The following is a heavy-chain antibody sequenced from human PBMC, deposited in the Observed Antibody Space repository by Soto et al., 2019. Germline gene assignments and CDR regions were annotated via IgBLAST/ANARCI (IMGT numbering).Heavy chain of an antibody. V-gene: IGHV3-23*01. J-gene: IGHJ3*02. Sequence: EVQVLESGGGLVQPGGSLRLSCEGSGFTVSSHAMTWIRQAPGKGPEWVSTITADGGTYYADSVKGRFAMSRDTSESTXXXXXXXXXXXXXXXXXXXXXXXXXXXXXXXXXFAIRGQGTMVTVSS. CDR2: ITADGGT. CDR3: XXXXXXXXXXXXXXXFAI. CDR1: GFTVSSHA.